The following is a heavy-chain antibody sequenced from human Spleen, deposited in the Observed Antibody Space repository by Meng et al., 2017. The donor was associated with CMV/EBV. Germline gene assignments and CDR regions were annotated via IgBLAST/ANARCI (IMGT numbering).Heavy chain of an antibody. D-gene: IGHD6-19*01. Sequence: GGSLRLSCAASGFFLSSYEMNWVRQAPGKGLEWVSYIDNYSTYIYYADSVKGRFTISRDNAKNSLYLEMNSLRAEDTAIYYCARDAYTSGWYFDYWGRGTLVTVSS. V-gene: IGHV3-21*05. CDR1: GFFLSSYE. CDR2: IDNYSTYI. CDR3: ARDAYTSGWYFDY. J-gene: IGHJ4*02.